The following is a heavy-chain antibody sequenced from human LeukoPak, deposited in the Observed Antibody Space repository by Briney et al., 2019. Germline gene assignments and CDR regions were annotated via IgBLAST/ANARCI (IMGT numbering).Heavy chain of an antibody. CDR3: ANPRGNYGAYAFDI. D-gene: IGHD4-17*01. J-gene: IGHJ3*02. CDR1: AFTFRSYE. Sequence: GRSLTLSWPLAAFTFRSYEMNWVSQPPGKGLEWVSAISGSGGNTYYADSVKGRFTISRVNSKNTLYLQMNSLRSEDTAVYYCANPRGNYGAYAFDIWGQGTMVTVSS. CDR2: ISGSGGNT. V-gene: IGHV3-23*01.